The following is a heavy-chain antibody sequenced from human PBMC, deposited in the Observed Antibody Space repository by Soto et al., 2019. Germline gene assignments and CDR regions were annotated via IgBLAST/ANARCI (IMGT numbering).Heavy chain of an antibody. CDR3: SRSPEVGVRGAY. Sequence: GGSLRLSCTGSGFPFSAYNINWVRQAPGKGLEWVSSITVGSSHIYQPNSMKGRFTISRDDAKNSVYLQIDSLRDDDTALYYCSRSPEVGVRGAYWGQGTLVTVSS. D-gene: IGHD3-16*01. J-gene: IGHJ4*02. CDR2: ITVGSSHI. CDR1: GFPFSAYN. V-gene: IGHV3-21*01.